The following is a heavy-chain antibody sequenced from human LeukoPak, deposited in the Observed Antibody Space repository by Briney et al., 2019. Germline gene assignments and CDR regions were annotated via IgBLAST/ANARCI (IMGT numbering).Heavy chain of an antibody. Sequence: GGSLRLSCAASGFTFNRSWMNWVRQAPGKGLEWVANMDPSGSQKRYVDSVKGRFTISKDNPGTSLYLKMYSLRAEDTAIYYCAIWTSGNYWGQGTLVTVSS. CDR2: MDPSGSQK. CDR1: GFTFNRSW. CDR3: AIWTSGNY. J-gene: IGHJ4*02. D-gene: IGHD1-1*01. V-gene: IGHV3-7*01.